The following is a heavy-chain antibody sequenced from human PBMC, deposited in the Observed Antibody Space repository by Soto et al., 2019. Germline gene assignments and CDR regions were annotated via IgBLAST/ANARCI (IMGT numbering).Heavy chain of an antibody. Sequence: GGSLRLSCAASGFTFDDYAMHWVRQAPGKGLEWVSGISWNSGSIGYADSVKGRFTISRDNAKNSLYLQMNSLRAEDTALYYCAKDMSADYGDYTTSPFDYWGQGTLVTFSS. D-gene: IGHD4-17*01. V-gene: IGHV3-9*01. CDR3: AKDMSADYGDYTTSPFDY. CDR1: GFTFDDYA. CDR2: ISWNSGSI. J-gene: IGHJ4*02.